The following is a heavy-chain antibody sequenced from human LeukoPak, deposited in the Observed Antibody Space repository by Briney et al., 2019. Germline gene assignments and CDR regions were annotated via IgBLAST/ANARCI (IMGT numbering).Heavy chain of an antibody. Sequence: GRSLRLSCAASGFTFSSYGMPWVRQAPGKALEWVAVIWYDGSNKYYADSVKGRFTISRDNSKNTLYLQMNSLRAEDTAVYYCAREYCSSTSCYGVRANYYYGMDVWGQGTTVTVSS. D-gene: IGHD2-2*01. V-gene: IGHV3-33*01. CDR2: IWYDGSNK. CDR3: AREYCSSTSCYGVRANYYYGMDV. J-gene: IGHJ6*02. CDR1: GFTFSSYG.